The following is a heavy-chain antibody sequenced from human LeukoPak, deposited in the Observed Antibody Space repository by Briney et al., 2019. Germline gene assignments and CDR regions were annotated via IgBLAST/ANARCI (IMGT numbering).Heavy chain of an antibody. CDR1: GLTFKNAW. CDR2: ISSSSSYI. J-gene: IGHJ4*02. Sequence: GGSLRLSCAASGLTFKNAWMTWVRQAPGKGLEWVSSISSSSSYIYYADSVKGRFTISRDNAKSSLYLQMNSLRAEDTAVYYCARASGSYALLFDYWGQGTLVTVSS. D-gene: IGHD1-26*01. CDR3: ARASGSYALLFDY. V-gene: IGHV3-21*01.